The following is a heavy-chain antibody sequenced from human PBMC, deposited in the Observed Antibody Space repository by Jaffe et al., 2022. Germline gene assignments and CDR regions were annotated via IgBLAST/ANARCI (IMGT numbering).Heavy chain of an antibody. J-gene: IGHJ4*02. CDR2: IYHSGST. D-gene: IGHD3-10*01. CDR1: GYSISSGYY. CDR3: ARRSMVRGVFDY. Sequence: QVQLQESGPGLVKPSETLSLTCAVSGYSISSGYYWGWIRQPPGKGLEWIGSIYHSGSTYYNPSLKSRVTISVDTSKNQFSLKLSSVTAADTAVYYCARRSMVRGVFDYWGQGTLVTVSS. V-gene: IGHV4-38-2*01.